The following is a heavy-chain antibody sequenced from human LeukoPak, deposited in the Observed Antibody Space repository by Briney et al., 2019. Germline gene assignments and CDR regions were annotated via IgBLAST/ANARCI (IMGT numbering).Heavy chain of an antibody. CDR3: ARDCSSTSCYRTGFDP. CDR2: ISSSGNYI. Sequence: PGGSLRLSCAASGFTFSSYSMNWVRQAPGKGLEWVSSISSSGNYIYYADSVKGRFTISRDNAKNTLYLQMNSLRAEDTAVYYCARDCSSTSCYRTGFDPWGQGTLVTVSS. V-gene: IGHV3-21*01. J-gene: IGHJ5*02. CDR1: GFTFSSYS. D-gene: IGHD2-2*01.